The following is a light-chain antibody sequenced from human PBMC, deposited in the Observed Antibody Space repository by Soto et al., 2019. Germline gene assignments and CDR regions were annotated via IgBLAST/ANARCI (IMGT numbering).Light chain of an antibody. J-gene: IGKJ1*01. CDR2: SAS. V-gene: IGKV1-17*03. CDR1: QGIGNH. CDR3: LQHNSYPRT. Sequence: DIPMTQSPSTLSASVGDGVTITCRASQGIGNHLAWFQQKPGDVPKRLIYSASSLQSGVPSRFSGSGSGTEFTLTISSLQPEDFGTYYCLQHNSYPRTFGQGTKVDIK.